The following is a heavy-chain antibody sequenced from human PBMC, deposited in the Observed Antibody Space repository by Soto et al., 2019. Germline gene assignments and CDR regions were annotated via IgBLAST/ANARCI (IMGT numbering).Heavy chain of an antibody. D-gene: IGHD3-10*01. CDR3: ARGDGSGSYYKGRDYYYYGMDV. Sequence: SVNVSCKASGGTFSSYAISWVRQAPGQGLEWMGGIIPIFGTANYAQKFQGRVTITADESTSTAYMELSSLRSEDTAVYYCARGDGSGSYYKGRDYYYYGMDVWGQGTTVTVSS. CDR1: GGTFSSYA. V-gene: IGHV1-69*13. CDR2: IIPIFGTA. J-gene: IGHJ6*02.